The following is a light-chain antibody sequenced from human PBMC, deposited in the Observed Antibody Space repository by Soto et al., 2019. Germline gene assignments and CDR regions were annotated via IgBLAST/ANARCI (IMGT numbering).Light chain of an antibody. V-gene: IGLV7-43*01. Sequence: QAVVTQEPSLTVSPGGTVTLTCASSSGVVTSDNYPHWFQQKPGQAPRALIYSTTFKHSWTPARFSGSLLGGKAALTLSSVQAEDEAEYYCLLYYGGAHVVLGGGTKLTVL. CDR3: LLYYGGAHVV. J-gene: IGLJ2*01. CDR2: STT. CDR1: SGVVTSDNY.